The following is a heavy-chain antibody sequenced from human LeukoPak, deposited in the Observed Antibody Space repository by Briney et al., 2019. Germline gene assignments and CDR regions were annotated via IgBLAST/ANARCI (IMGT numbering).Heavy chain of an antibody. J-gene: IGHJ4*02. V-gene: IGHV1-69*13. Sequence: ASVKVSCKASGYTFTSYGISWVRQAPGQGLEWMGGIIPIFGTANYAQKFQGRVTITADESTSTAYMELSSLRSEDTAVYYCASFFYSSGWTNDYWGQGTLVTVSS. CDR1: GYTFTSYG. CDR3: ASFFYSSGWTNDY. CDR2: IIPIFGTA. D-gene: IGHD6-19*01.